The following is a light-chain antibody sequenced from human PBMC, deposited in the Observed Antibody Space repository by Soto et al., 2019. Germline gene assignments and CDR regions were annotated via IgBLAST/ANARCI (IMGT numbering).Light chain of an antibody. CDR1: QSISSW. V-gene: IGKV1-5*01. J-gene: IGKJ1*01. CDR3: QQYNSYSGT. CDR2: DAS. Sequence: IRMTQSASALPASVGDRVTITCRASQSISSWLAWYQQKPGKAPKLLIYDASSLESGVPSRFSGSGSGTEFTLTISSLQPDDFATYYCQQYNSYSGTFGQGTKVDI.